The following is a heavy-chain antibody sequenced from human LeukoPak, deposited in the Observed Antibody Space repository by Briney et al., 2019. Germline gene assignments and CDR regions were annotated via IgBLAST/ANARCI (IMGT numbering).Heavy chain of an antibody. CDR2: IRYDGSNK. V-gene: IGHV3-30*02. Sequence: GGSLRLSCAASGFTFSSYGMHWVRQAPGKGLEWVAFIRYDGSNKYYADSVKGRFTISRDNSKNTLYLHMNSLRAEDTAVYYCARDVSDTIFGVVNNWFDTWGQGTRVTVSS. J-gene: IGHJ5*02. CDR3: ARDVSDTIFGVVNNWFDT. D-gene: IGHD3-3*01. CDR1: GFTFSSYG.